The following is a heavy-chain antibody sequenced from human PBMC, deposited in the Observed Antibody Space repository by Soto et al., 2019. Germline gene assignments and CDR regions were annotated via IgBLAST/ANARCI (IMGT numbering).Heavy chain of an antibody. V-gene: IGHV1-18*01. CDR3: ARAGTYYDFWSGYSTFDY. CDR2: ISAYNGNT. CDR1: GYTFTSYG. D-gene: IGHD3-3*01. J-gene: IGHJ4*02. Sequence: VASVKVSCKASGYTFTSYGISWVRQAPGQGLEWMGWISAYNGNTNYAQKLQGRVTMTTDTSTSTAYMELRSLRSDDTAVYYCARAGTYYDFWSGYSTFDYWGQGTLVTVSS.